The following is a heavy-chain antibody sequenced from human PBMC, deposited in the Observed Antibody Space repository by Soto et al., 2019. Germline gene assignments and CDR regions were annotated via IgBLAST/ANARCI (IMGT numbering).Heavy chain of an antibody. CDR3: ARGFRNGEGYYYYGMDV. CDR1: GGSISSGGYS. D-gene: IGHD3-10*01. Sequence: SETLSLTCAVSGGSISSGGYSWSWIRQPPGKGLEWIGYIYHSGSTYYNPSLKSRVTISVDRSKNQFSLKLSSVTAADTAVYYCARGFRNGEGYYYYGMDVWGQGTTVTGSS. V-gene: IGHV4-30-2*01. CDR2: IYHSGST. J-gene: IGHJ6*02.